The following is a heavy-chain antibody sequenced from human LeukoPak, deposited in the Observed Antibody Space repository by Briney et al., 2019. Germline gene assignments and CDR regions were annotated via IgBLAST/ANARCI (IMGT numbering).Heavy chain of an antibody. CDR3: ARDVVAAPGTWDY. Sequence: PSETLSLTCTVSGGSITSSSYHWGWIRQPAGKGLEWIGRIYTSGSTNYNPSLKSRVTMSVDTSKNQFSLKLSSVTAADTAVYYCARDVVAAPGTWDYWGQGTLVTVSS. V-gene: IGHV4-61*02. CDR2: IYTSGST. J-gene: IGHJ4*02. CDR1: GGSITSSSYH. D-gene: IGHD6-13*01.